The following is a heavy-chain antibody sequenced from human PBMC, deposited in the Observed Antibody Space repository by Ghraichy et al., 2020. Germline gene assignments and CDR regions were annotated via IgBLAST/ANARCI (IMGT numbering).Heavy chain of an antibody. CDR1: GFSFSNAW. CDR3: ARGIGYSLHY. J-gene: IGHJ4*02. Sequence: GGSLRLSCAASGFSFSNAWMHWVRQAPGKGLMWVSHINSDGSTTTYVDSVKGRFTISRDNAKNTVYLQMNSLRAEDTAVYYCARGIGYSLHYFGQGTLVTVPA. CDR2: INSDGSTT. V-gene: IGHV3-74*01. D-gene: IGHD5-18*01.